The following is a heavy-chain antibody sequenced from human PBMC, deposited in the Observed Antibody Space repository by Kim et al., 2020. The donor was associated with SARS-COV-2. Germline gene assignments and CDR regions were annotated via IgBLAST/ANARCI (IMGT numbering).Heavy chain of an antibody. Sequence: ASVKVFCKASGYTFTSYGISWVRQAPGQGLEWMGWISAYNGNTNYAQKLQGRVTMTTDTSTSTAYMELRSLRSDDTAVYYCARDPRDYCSGGSCYPYYFDYWGQGTLVTVSS. CDR2: ISAYNGNT. CDR3: ARDPRDYCSGGSCYPYYFDY. CDR1: GYTFTSYG. D-gene: IGHD2-15*01. V-gene: IGHV1-18*01. J-gene: IGHJ4*02.